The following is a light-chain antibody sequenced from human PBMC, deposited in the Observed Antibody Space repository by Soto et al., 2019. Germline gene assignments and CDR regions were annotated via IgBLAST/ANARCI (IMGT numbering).Light chain of an antibody. CDR2: DVS. CDR1: GRDVGTYNY. V-gene: IGLV2-14*03. J-gene: IGLJ1*01. CDR3: RTYTGSNPSYV. Sequence: QSVLTQPASVSGSPGQSITSSSTGTGRDVGTYNYVSWYQHHPGKAPKLIIYDVSSRPSGVSHRFSGSKSGNTASLAISGLLSEDEADYFCRTYTGSNPSYVFGTGTKVTVL.